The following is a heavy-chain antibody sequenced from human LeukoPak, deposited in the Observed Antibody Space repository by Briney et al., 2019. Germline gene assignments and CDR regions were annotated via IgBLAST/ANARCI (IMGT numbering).Heavy chain of an antibody. CDR2: ISSSSNNI. V-gene: IGHV3-11*01. J-gene: IGHJ5*02. CDR1: GFTFSDYY. CDR3: ARAAGQFDP. Sequence: GGSLRLSCAASGFTFSDYYMAWIRQAPGKGLEWVSYISSSSNNIHYANSVRGRFTISRDNAKNSVYLQMNSLRAEDTAIYYCARAAGQFDPWGQGTLVTVSS.